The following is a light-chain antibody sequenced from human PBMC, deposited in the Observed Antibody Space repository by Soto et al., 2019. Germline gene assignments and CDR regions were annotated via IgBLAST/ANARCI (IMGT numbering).Light chain of an antibody. Sequence: EIMLTQSPGTLSLSPGERATLSCRASQSVSSSFLAWYQQKPGQAPRLLIYGASIRATGIPDRFSGSGSGTDVTLTISRLEPDDFATYYCQHYNSYSWTFGQGTKVDIK. J-gene: IGKJ1*01. V-gene: IGKV3-20*01. CDR3: QHYNSYSWT. CDR2: GAS. CDR1: QSVSSSF.